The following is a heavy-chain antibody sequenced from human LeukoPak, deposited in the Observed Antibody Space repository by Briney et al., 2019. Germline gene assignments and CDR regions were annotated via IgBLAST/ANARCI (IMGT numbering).Heavy chain of an antibody. Sequence: PGGSLRLSCEASGFTFRDHCMNWVRQAPGKGLEWVSYICATISYADSVRGRFTISRDNAKNSLYLEMNSLRDEDTAVYYCVRDFGYNFDYWGQGALVTVSS. CDR3: VRDFGYNFDY. V-gene: IGHV3-69-1*02. J-gene: IGHJ4*02. D-gene: IGHD5-24*01. CDR1: GFTFRDHC. CDR2: ICATI.